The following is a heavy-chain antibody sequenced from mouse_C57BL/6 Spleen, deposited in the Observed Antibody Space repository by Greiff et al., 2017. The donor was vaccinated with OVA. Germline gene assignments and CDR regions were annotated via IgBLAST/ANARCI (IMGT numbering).Heavy chain of an antibody. V-gene: IGHV1-55*01. CDR1: GYTFTSYW. Sequence: QVQLQQPGAELVKPGASVKMSCKASGYTFTSYWITWVKQRPGQGLEWIGDIYPGSGSTNYNEKFKSKATLTVDTSSSTAYMQLSSLTSEDSAVYYCARTAPYSNYDAMDYWGQGTSVTVSS. CDR3: ARTAPYSNYDAMDY. J-gene: IGHJ4*01. CDR2: IYPGSGST. D-gene: IGHD2-5*01.